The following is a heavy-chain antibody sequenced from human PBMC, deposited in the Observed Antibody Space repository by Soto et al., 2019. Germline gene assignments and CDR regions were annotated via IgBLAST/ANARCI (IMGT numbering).Heavy chain of an antibody. CDR2: ISAYNGNT. CDR1: GYTFTSYG. V-gene: IGHV1-18*01. Sequence: GASVKVSCKASGYTFTSYGISWARQAPGQGLEWMGWISAYNGNTNYAQKLQGRVTMTTDTSTSTAYMELRSLRSDDTAVYYCARQGLLYGDYAVDYWGQGTLVTVSS. CDR3: ARQGLLYGDYAVDY. J-gene: IGHJ4*02. D-gene: IGHD4-17*01.